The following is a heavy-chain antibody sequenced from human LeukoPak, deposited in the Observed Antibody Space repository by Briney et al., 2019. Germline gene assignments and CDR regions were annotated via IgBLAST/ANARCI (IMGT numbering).Heavy chain of an antibody. V-gene: IGHV3-30*03. Sequence: PGGSLRLSCAASGFTFSSYGMHWARQAPGKGLEWVAVISYDGSNKYYADSVKGRFTISRDNAKNSLYLQMNSLRDEDTAVYYCARDGGYYGSGSYYFDYWGQGTLVTVSS. CDR2: ISYDGSNK. D-gene: IGHD3-10*01. CDR1: GFTFSSYG. J-gene: IGHJ4*02. CDR3: ARDGGYYGSGSYYFDY.